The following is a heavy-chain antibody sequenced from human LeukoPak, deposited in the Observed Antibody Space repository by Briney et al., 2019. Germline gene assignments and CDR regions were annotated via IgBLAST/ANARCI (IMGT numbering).Heavy chain of an antibody. J-gene: IGHJ2*01. D-gene: IGHD1-14*01. CDR1: GGSISSSSYY. Sequence: SETLSLTCTVSGGSISSSSYYWGWIRQPPGKGLEWIGSVYYSGSTCHSPSLKSRITISVDTSKKQFSLQLRSVTAADTAVYYCARRGSGASLEYYFDLWGRGTLVTVSS. CDR3: ARRGSGASLEYYFDL. CDR2: VYYSGST. V-gene: IGHV4-39*01.